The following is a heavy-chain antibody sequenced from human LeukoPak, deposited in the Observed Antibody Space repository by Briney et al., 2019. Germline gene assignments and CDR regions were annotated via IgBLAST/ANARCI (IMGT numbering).Heavy chain of an antibody. Sequence: GGSLRLSCAASGFAFRNYAINWVRQAPGKGLEWVANIKQDGSEKYYVDSVKGRFTISRDNAKNSLYLQMNSLRAEDTAVYYCARDYYGSGSYPFYDYWGQGTLVTVSS. V-gene: IGHV3-7*01. J-gene: IGHJ4*02. CDR3: ARDYYGSGSYPFYDY. CDR1: GFAFRNYA. D-gene: IGHD3-10*01. CDR2: IKQDGSEK.